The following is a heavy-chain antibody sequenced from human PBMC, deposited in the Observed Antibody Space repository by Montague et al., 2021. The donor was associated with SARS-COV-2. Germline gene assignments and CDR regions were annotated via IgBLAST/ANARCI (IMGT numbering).Heavy chain of an antibody. CDR3: ARSPLLWLGPALGNWFDP. V-gene: IGHV4-59*08. CDR1: GGSISSYY. D-gene: IGHD3-10*01. J-gene: IGHJ5*02. CDR2: IYYSGST. Sequence: SETLSLTCTVSGGSISSYYWSWIRQPPGKGLEWIGYIYYSGSTNYNSSLKSRVTISVDTAKNQFSLKLSSVTAAATAVYYCARSPLLWLGPALGNWFDPWGQGTLVTVSS.